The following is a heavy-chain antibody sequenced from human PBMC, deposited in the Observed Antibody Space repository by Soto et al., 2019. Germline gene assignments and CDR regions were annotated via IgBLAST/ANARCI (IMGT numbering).Heavy chain of an antibody. CDR3: ARQSDYPLKFDY. CDR2: IYYSGST. V-gene: IGHV4-39*01. CDR1: GGSISSSSYY. J-gene: IGHJ4*02. Sequence: SETLSLTCTVSGGSISSSSYYWGWIRQPPGKGLEWIGSIYYSGSTYYNPSLKSRVTISVDTSKNQFSLKLSSVTAADTAVYYCARQSDYPLKFDYWGQGTLVTVSS. D-gene: IGHD4-17*01.